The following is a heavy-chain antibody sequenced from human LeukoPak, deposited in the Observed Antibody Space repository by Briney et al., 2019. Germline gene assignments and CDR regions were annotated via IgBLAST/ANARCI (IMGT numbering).Heavy chain of an antibody. Sequence: ASVKVSCKASGYTFTGYYMHWVRQAPGQGVEWMGWINPNSGGTNYAQKFQGRVTMTRDTSISTAYMELSRLRSDDTAVYYCARGSAVAGPTLPRYWGQGTLVTVSS. CDR1: GYTFTGYY. CDR3: ARGSAVAGPTLPRY. J-gene: IGHJ4*02. CDR2: INPNSGGT. V-gene: IGHV1-2*02. D-gene: IGHD6-19*01.